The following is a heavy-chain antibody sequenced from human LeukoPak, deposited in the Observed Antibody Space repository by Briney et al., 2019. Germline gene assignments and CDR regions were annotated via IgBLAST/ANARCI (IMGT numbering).Heavy chain of an antibody. V-gene: IGHV3-7*01. CDR3: GGAGAVTKDHFMAV. CDR2: IYLDGSRA. J-gene: IGHJ6*03. CDR1: GFTFSSYW. D-gene: IGHD6-19*01. Sequence: GGSLRLSCAASGFTFSSYWMRWARQSPGKGLEWVANIYLDGSRAYYVDSVKGRFTISRDNAKNSLFLQMNSLSAEDTAVYYCGGAGAVTKDHFMAVWGKGTTVPVSS.